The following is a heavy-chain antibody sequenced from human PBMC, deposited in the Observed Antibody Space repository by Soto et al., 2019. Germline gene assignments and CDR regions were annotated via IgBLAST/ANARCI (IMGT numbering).Heavy chain of an antibody. Sequence: GASVKVSCKASGYTFTSYYMHWVRQAPGQGLEWMGIINPSGGSTSYAQKFQGRVTMTRDTSTSTVYMELSSLRSEDTAVYYCAREGSITIFGVVADAFDIWGQGTMVTVSS. J-gene: IGHJ3*02. CDR1: GYTFTSYY. CDR2: INPSGGST. D-gene: IGHD3-3*01. V-gene: IGHV1-46*01. CDR3: AREGSITIFGVVADAFDI.